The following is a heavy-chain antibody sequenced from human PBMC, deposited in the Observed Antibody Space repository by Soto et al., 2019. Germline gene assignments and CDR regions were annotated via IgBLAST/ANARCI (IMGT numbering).Heavy chain of an antibody. J-gene: IGHJ6*02. CDR3: EAIYPCSRTSCYSIVQQGMDV. D-gene: IGHD2-2*01. CDR2: IVVGSGDT. V-gene: IGHV1-58*01. CDR1: GFTFSSSA. Sequence: QMQLVQSGPEVKKPGTSVKVSCKASGFTFSSSAVQWVRQARGQRLEYIGWIVVGSGDTNYAQKYHGRVTITRDMSTSTAYMELSSLRSEDTAVYYCEAIYPCSRTSCYSIVQQGMDVWGQGTTVTVSS.